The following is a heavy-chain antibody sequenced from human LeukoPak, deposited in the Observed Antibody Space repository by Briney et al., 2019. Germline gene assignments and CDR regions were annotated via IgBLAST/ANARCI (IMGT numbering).Heavy chain of an antibody. J-gene: IGHJ4*02. V-gene: IGHV4-39*02. CDR3: ARENYDYVWGSYRPTH. D-gene: IGHD3-16*02. CDR1: GGSISSSSYY. Sequence: PSETLSLTCTVSGGSISSSSYYWGWFRQPPGKGLEWIGSIYYSGSTYYNPSLKSRVTISVDTSKNQFSLKLSSVAAADTAVYYCARENYDYVWGSYRPTHWGQGTMVTVSS. CDR2: IYYSGST.